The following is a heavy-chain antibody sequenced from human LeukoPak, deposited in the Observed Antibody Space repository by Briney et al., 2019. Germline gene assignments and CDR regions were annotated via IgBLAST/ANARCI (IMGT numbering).Heavy chain of an antibody. CDR2: FDPEDGET. V-gene: IGHV1-24*01. Sequence: ASVKVSCKVCGYTLTELSMHWVRQAPGKGLEWMGGFDPEDGETIYAQKFQGRVTMTEDTSTDTAYMELSRLRSDDTAVYYCASEPEMATIYHFDNWGQGTLVTVSS. CDR3: ASEPEMATIYHFDN. J-gene: IGHJ4*02. D-gene: IGHD5-24*01. CDR1: GYTLTELS.